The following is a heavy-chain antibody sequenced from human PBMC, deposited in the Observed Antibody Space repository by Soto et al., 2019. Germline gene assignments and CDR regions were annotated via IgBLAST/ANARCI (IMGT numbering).Heavy chain of an antibody. CDR3: ARDRRDYGDYRGRLGP. V-gene: IGHV4-30-2*05. CDR1: GGSISSGGYS. CDR2: IYYSGNT. D-gene: IGHD4-17*01. J-gene: IGHJ5*02. Sequence: SETLALTCAVSGGSISSGGYSWSWIRQPPGKGLEWIGHIYYSGNTYYNPSLKSRVTISIDTSKNQFSLNLRSLTAADTAVYYCARDRRDYGDYRGRLGPWGQGTQVTVPQ.